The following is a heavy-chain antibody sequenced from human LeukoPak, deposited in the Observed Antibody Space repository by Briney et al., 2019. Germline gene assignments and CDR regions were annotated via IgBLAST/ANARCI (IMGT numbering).Heavy chain of an antibody. V-gene: IGHV1-2*02. CDR3: ARPGYGDDWYFDP. CDR1: GYTFTGYY. J-gene: IGHJ2*01. Sequence: ASVKVSCKASGYTFTGYYMHWVRQAPGQGLEWMGWINPNSGGTNYAQKFQGRVTMTRDTSISTAYMELSRLRSDDTAVYYCARPGYGDDWYFDPWGRGTLVTVSS. CDR2: INPNSGGT. D-gene: IGHD4-17*01.